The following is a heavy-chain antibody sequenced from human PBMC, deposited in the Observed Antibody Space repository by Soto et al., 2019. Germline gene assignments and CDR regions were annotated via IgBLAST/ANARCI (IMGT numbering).Heavy chain of an antibody. CDR1: GGSISSSSYY. J-gene: IGHJ4*02. Sequence: SETLSLTCTVSGGSISSSSYYWGWLRQPPGKGLEWIGSIYYSGSTYYNPSLKSRVTISVDTSKNQFSLKLSSVTAADTAVYYCAIPAQGDSSVYLDYWGQGTLVPVSS. CDR3: AIPAQGDSSVYLDY. D-gene: IGHD3-22*01. CDR2: IYYSGST. V-gene: IGHV4-39*01.